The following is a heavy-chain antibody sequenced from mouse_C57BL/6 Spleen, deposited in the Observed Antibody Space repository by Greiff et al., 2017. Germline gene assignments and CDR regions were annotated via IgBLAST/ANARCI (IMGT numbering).Heavy chain of an antibody. CDR3: TRGYYGDYYAMDY. CDR2: IDPETGGT. J-gene: IGHJ4*01. CDR1: GYTFTDYE. V-gene: IGHV1-15*01. Sequence: VQLQQSGAELVRPGASVTLSCKASGYTFTDYEMHWVKQTPVHGLEWIGAIDPETGGTAYNQKFKGKAILTADTSSSTAYMELRSLTSEDSAVYYCTRGYYGDYYAMDYWGQGTSVTVSS. D-gene: IGHD1-1*01.